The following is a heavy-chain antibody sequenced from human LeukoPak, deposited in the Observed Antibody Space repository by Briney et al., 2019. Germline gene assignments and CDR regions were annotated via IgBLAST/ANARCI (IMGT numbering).Heavy chain of an antibody. V-gene: IGHV1-69*01. CDR3: ARERYSYGLD. J-gene: IGHJ4*02. CDR1: GGTFSSYA. Sequence: SVKASCKASGGTFSSYAISWVRQAPGQGLEWMGGIIPIFGTANYAQKFQGRVTITADESTSTAYMELSSLRSEDTAVYYCARERYSYGLDWGQGTLVTVSS. D-gene: IGHD5-18*01. CDR2: IIPIFGTA.